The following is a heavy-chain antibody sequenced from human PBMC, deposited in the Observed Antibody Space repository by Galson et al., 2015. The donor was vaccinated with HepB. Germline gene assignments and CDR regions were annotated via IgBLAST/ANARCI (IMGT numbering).Heavy chain of an antibody. D-gene: IGHD1-26*01. CDR3: AKDLQPIVGATIFDY. J-gene: IGHJ4*02. CDR1: GFTFDDYA. V-gene: IGHV3-9*01. CDR2: IGWNSGSI. Sequence: SLRLSCAASGFTFDDYAMHWVRQAAGKGLEWVSGIGWNSGSIVYAESVKGRFTISRDNAKSSLYLQMNSLTTEDTALYFCAKDLQPIVGATIFDYWGQGALVTVSS.